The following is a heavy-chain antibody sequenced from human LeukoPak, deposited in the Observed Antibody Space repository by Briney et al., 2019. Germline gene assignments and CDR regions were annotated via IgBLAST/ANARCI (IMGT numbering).Heavy chain of an antibody. V-gene: IGHV4-59*08. CDR2: IYYSGST. CDR3: ARHLPYYDSSGYYLDAFDI. D-gene: IGHD3-22*01. CDR1: GGSISSYY. J-gene: IGHJ3*02. Sequence: SETLSLTCTVSGGSISSYYWSWIRQPPGKGLEWIGYIYYSGSTNYNPSLKSRVTISVDTSKNQFSLKLSPVTAADTAVYYCARHLPYYDSSGYYLDAFDIWGQGTMVTVSS.